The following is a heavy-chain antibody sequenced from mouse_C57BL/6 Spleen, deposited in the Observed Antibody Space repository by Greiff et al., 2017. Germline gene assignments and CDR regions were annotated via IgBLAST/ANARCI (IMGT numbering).Heavy chain of an antibody. CDR2: IYPSDSET. CDR3: ARRYDEGADY. J-gene: IGHJ2*01. V-gene: IGHV1-61*01. Sequence: QVQLQQPGAELVRPGSSVKLSCKASGYTFTSYWMDWVKQRPGQGLEWIGNIYPSDSETHYNQKFKDKATLTVDKSSSTAYMQLSSLTSEDSAVYYWARRYDEGADYWGQGTTLTVSS. CDR1: GYTFTSYW. D-gene: IGHD2-12*01.